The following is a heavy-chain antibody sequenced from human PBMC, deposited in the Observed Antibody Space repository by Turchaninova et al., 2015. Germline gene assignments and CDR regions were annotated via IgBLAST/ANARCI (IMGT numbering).Heavy chain of an antibody. CDR2: MFSNDEK. D-gene: IGHD1-20*01. Sequence: QVTLKESGPVLVKPTETLTLTCPFSGFSLSTARTAVSCIRQPPGRALEWFAHMFSNDEKSYSTSLKNSLTIAKDTSKSQVVLTMTNMDPVDTATYYCARSYNWNGFDYWGQGTLVTVSS. J-gene: IGHJ4*02. V-gene: IGHV2-26*01. CDR3: ARSYNWNGFDY. CDR1: GFSLSTARTA.